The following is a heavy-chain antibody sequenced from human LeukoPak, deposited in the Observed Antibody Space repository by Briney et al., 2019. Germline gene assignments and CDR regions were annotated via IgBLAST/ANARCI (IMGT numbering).Heavy chain of an antibody. J-gene: IGHJ2*01. V-gene: IGHV4-59*08. CDR2: IYYSGST. Sequence: PSETLSLTCTVSGGSISNYYWSWVRQPPGKGLEWIGYIYYSGSTTYNPSLKSRVTISVDTSKNQFPLKLNAVTAADTAVYYCARRTYFDLWGRGTLVTVSS. CDR1: GGSISNYY. CDR3: ARRTYFDL.